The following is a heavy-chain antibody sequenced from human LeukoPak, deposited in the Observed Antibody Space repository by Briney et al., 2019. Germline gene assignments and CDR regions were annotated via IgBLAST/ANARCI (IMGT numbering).Heavy chain of an antibody. D-gene: IGHD5-24*01. CDR1: GYTLTELS. V-gene: IGHV1-24*01. Sequence: ASVKVSCKVSGYTLTELSMHWVRQAPGKGLEWMGGFDPEDGETIYAQNFQGRVTMTEDTSTDTAYMELSSLRSEDTAVYYCTTSRDGYNPSFDYWGQGTLVTVSS. CDR3: TTSRDGYNPSFDY. J-gene: IGHJ4*02. CDR2: FDPEDGET.